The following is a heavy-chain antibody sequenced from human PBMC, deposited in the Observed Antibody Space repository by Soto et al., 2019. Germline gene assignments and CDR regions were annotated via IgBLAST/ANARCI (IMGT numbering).Heavy chain of an antibody. CDR2: TYYRSKWYN. D-gene: IGHD6-13*01. CDR1: GDSVSRNSAA. CDR3: ARDQPRDLAAAGSFFDY. Sequence: PSQTLSLTCAISGDSVSRNSAAWNWIRQSPSRGLEWLGRTYYRSKWYNDYAVSVKSRITINPDTSKNQFSLQLNSVTPEDTAVYYCARDQPRDLAAAGSFFDYWGQGTLVTVSS. J-gene: IGHJ4*02. V-gene: IGHV6-1*01.